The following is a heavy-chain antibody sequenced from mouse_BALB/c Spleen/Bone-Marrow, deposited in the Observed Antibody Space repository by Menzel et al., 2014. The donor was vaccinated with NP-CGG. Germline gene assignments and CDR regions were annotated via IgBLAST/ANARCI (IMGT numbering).Heavy chain of an antibody. CDR3: ARTGNYYGSSFDY. D-gene: IGHD1-1*01. J-gene: IGHJ2*01. V-gene: IGHV1-14*01. Sequence: VQLQHSGPELVKPGTSVKMSCKASGYAFTSYVIHWVKQTPGQGLEWIGYINPFNDGTKYNEKFKDKATLTSDKSSNTAYMELSSLTSEDSAVYYCARTGNYYGSSFDYWGQGTTLTVSS. CDR2: INPFNDGT. CDR1: GYAFTSYV.